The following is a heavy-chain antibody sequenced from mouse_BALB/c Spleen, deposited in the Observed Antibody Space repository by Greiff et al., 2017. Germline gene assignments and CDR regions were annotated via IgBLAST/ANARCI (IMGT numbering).Heavy chain of an antibody. CDR1: GFTFSSYA. V-gene: IGHV5-9-4*01. J-gene: IGHJ2*01. Sequence: EVKVVESGGGLVKPGGSLKLSCAASGFTFSSYAMSWVRQSPEKRLEWVAEISSGGSYTYYPDTVTGRFTISRDNAKNTLYLEMSSLRSEDTAMYYCARGHYGSSYDYWGQGTTLTVSS. CDR2: ISSGGSYT. CDR3: ARGHYGSSYDY. D-gene: IGHD1-1*01.